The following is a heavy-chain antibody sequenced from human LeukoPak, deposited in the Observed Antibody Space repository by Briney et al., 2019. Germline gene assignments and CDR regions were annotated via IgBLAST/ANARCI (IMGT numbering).Heavy chain of an antibody. V-gene: IGHV3-23*01. CDR3: GKDEFRFISAAGTGHY. D-gene: IGHD6-13*01. Sequence: GSLRLSCVASGLTFVNYAMSWVRQAPGKGLEWVSAISDNSSDTYYADSVKGRITIYRDNSTNTLYLQVNSLRADDTAVYYCGKDEFRFISAAGTGHYWGQGTLVTVSS. CDR2: ISDNSSDT. J-gene: IGHJ4*02. CDR1: GLTFVNYA.